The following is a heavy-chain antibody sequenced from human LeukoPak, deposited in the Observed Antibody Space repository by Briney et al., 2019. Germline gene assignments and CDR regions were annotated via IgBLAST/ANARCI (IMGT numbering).Heavy chain of an antibody. CDR3: ARGTGRDGYNYLDY. CDR2: IIPIFGTA. Sequence: SMKVSCKASGGTFSSYAISWVRQAPGQGLEWMGGIIPIFGTANYAQKFQGRVTITADESTSTAYMELSSLRSEDTAVYYCARGTGRDGYNYLDYWGQGTLVTVSS. CDR1: GGTFSSYA. V-gene: IGHV1-69*13. D-gene: IGHD5-24*01. J-gene: IGHJ4*02.